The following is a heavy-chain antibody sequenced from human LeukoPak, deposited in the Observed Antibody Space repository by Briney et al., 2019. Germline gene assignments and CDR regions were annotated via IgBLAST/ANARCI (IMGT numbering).Heavy chain of an antibody. D-gene: IGHD5-24*01. Sequence: GGSLRLSCAASAFTFSRYGMHWVRQAPGKGLEWVAFIRYDGSNKYYADSVKGRFTISRDNSKNTLYLQMNSLRAEDTAVYYCARRSGYNLAYFDYWGQGTLVTVSS. CDR3: ARRSGYNLAYFDY. V-gene: IGHV3-30*02. CDR1: AFTFSRYG. CDR2: IRYDGSNK. J-gene: IGHJ4*02.